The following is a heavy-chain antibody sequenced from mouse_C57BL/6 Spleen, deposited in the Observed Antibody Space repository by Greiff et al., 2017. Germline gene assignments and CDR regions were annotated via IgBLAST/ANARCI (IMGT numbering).Heavy chain of an antibody. CDR3: ARNGYDRWYFDV. J-gene: IGHJ1*03. V-gene: IGHV1-54*01. D-gene: IGHD2-2*01. CDR2: INPGSGGT. CDR1: GYAFTNYL. Sequence: QVQLQQSGAELVRPGTSVKVSCKASGYAFTNYLIEWVKQRPGQGLEWIGVINPGSGGTNYNEKFKGKATLTADKSSSTAYMQLSSLTSEDSAVYLCARNGYDRWYFDVWGTGTTVTVSS.